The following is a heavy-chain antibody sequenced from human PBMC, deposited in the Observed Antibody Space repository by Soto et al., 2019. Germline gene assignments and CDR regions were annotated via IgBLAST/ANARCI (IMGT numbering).Heavy chain of an antibody. V-gene: IGHV4-30-4*02. CDR2: IYYSGST. CDR3: ARERPDGCRLDP. Sequence: PSDTLSPTCTVSGGPISCGDYYWSWIRQPPGKGLEWIGYIYYSGSTYYNPSLKSRVTISVDTSKNQFSLRLSSVTAADTAVYYCARERPDGCRLDPWGQGTLVTVSS. CDR1: GGPISCGDYY. J-gene: IGHJ5*02. D-gene: IGHD6-19*01.